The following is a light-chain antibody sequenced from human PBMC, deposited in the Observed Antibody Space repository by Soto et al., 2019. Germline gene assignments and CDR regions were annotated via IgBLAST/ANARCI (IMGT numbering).Light chain of an antibody. V-gene: IGLV1-40*01. Sequence: QSLLTQPPSVPVAPGQRVTISCTGSSSNIGAGYDVHWYQQLPGTAPKLLIYANNIRPSGVPGRFSGSKSGTSASLAITGLQAEDEADYYCQSYDSSLSGYVFGTGTKVTVL. CDR2: ANN. J-gene: IGLJ1*01. CDR3: QSYDSSLSGYV. CDR1: SSNIGAGYD.